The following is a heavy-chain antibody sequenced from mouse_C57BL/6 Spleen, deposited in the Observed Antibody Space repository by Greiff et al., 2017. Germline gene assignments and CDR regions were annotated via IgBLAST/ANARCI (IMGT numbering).Heavy chain of an antibody. CDR2: IYPGSGST. CDR3: GRDYDYDVWYFDV. V-gene: IGHV1-55*01. J-gene: IGHJ1*03. D-gene: IGHD2-4*01. Sequence: QVQLQQSGAELVKPGASVKMSCKASGYTFTDYWITWVQQRPGQSLEWIGAIYPGSGSTNYHEQFKGKAPLTVATSSSTAYMQLSRLTSEDAAVYYCGRDYDYDVWYFDVWGTGTTVTVSS. CDR1: GYTFTDYW.